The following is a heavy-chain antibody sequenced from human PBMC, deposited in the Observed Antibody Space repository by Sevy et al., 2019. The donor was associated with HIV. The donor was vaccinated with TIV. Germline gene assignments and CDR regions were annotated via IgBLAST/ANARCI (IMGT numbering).Heavy chain of an antibody. D-gene: IGHD2-2*02. CDR1: GGTFRSYA. V-gene: IGHV1-69*13. CDR3: ASSGCITTSCYTPYY. CDR2: IIPILGTA. J-gene: IGHJ4*02. Sequence: ASVKVSCKASGGTFRSYAFSWVRQAPGQGLEWMGGIIPILGTANYAQKFQDRVTITADESTSTAYMELSSLRSEDTDVYYCASSGCITTSCYTPYYWGQGTLVTVSS.